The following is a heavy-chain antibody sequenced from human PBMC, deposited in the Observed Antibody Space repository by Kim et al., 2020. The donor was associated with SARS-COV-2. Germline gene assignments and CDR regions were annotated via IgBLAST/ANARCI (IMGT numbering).Heavy chain of an antibody. CDR3: ARHEQLAIDAFDI. J-gene: IGHJ3*02. Sequence: YSPSFQGHVTISADKSISTAYLQWSSLKASDTAMYYCARHEQLAIDAFDIWGQGTMVTVSS. V-gene: IGHV5-10-1*01. D-gene: IGHD6-13*01.